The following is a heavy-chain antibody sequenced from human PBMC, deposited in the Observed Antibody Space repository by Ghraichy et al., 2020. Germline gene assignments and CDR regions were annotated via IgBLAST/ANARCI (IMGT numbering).Heavy chain of an antibody. CDR2: ISYDGSNK. D-gene: IGHD4-17*01. V-gene: IGHV3-30*04. CDR3: ARDLTPYGDYSRMRYGDAFDI. J-gene: IGHJ3*02. Sequence: GESLNISCAGSGFSFSNYAMHWVRQAPGTGLESVAVISYDGSNKYYADSVRGRFTISRDNSKNTLYLQMNSLRAEDTAVYYCARDLTPYGDYSRMRYGDAFDIWGQGTMVTVSS. CDR1: GFSFSNYA.